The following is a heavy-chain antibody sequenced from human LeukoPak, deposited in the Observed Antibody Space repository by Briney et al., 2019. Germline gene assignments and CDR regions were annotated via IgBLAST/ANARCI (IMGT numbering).Heavy chain of an antibody. D-gene: IGHD5-12*01. CDR3: AKEMKPWMHFDS. CDR1: GFTFSSYA. J-gene: IGHJ4*02. Sequence: GRSLRLSCAASGFTFSSYAMHWVRQAPGKGLEWVAVIPSDVNHEKRYAESVKGRFTISRDNSKNTLYLQMNSLRAEDTAVYYCAKEMKPWMHFDSRGQVIQVTVSS. V-gene: IGHV3-30*18. CDR2: IPSDVNHEK.